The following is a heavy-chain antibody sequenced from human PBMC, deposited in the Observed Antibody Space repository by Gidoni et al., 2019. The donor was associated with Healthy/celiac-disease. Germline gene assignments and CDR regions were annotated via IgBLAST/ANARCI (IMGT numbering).Heavy chain of an antibody. V-gene: IGHV3-15*07. J-gene: IGHJ4*02. CDR1: SVSNAW. CDR3: TTRLPDYYDSSGPIDY. D-gene: IGHD3-22*01. Sequence: SVSNAWMNWVRQAPGKGLEWVGRIKSKTDGGTTDYAAPVKGRFTISRDDSKNTLYLQMNSLKTEDTAVYYCTTRLPDYYDSSGPIDYWGQGTLVTVSS. CDR2: IKSKTDGGTT.